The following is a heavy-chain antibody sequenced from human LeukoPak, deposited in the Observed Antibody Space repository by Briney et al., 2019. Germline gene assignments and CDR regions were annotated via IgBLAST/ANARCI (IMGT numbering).Heavy chain of an antibody. CDR3: ARHVYSSSWYIYYYGMDV. V-gene: IGHV4-59*08. Sequence: SETLSLTCTVSGGSIGSYYWSWIRQAPGKGLEWIGYIYYSGSTNYNPSLKSRVTISVDTSKNQFSLKLSSVTAADTAVYYCARHVYSSSWYIYYYGMDVWGQGTTVTVSS. J-gene: IGHJ6*02. CDR1: GGSIGSYY. CDR2: IYYSGST. D-gene: IGHD6-13*01.